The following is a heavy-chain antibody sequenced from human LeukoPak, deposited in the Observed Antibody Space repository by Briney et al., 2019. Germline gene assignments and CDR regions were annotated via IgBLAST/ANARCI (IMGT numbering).Heavy chain of an antibody. Sequence: GGSLRLSCAASGFTVSSNYMSWVRQAPGKGLEWVSVIYSGGSTYYADSVKGRFTISTENSKNTLYLQMNSLSSEDTAVYYCARSAREDSSGYYPRYLDDWGQGTLVTVSS. D-gene: IGHD3-22*01. CDR3: ARSAREDSSGYYPRYLDD. J-gene: IGHJ4*02. V-gene: IGHV3-66*02. CDR1: GFTVSSNY. CDR2: IYSGGST.